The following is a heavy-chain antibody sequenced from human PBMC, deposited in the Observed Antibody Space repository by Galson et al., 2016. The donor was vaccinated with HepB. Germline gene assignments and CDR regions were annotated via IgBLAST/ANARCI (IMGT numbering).Heavy chain of an antibody. J-gene: IGHJ4*02. Sequence: ETLSLTCTVSGGSINTGNYYWAWIRQPAGKGLEWIGRIHPSGSTDYNPSLEGRVTISVGMSTDLLSLKLTSLTAADTGVYYCARAGLLSEASFDYWGQGILVAVSS. CDR3: ARAGLLSEASFDY. V-gene: IGHV4-39*02. CDR1: GGSINTGNYY. CDR2: IHPSGST.